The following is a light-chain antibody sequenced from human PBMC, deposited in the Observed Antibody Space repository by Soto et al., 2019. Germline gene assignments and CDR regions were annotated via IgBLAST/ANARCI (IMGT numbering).Light chain of an antibody. CDR2: EVY. CDR1: SSDVGYYNY. CDR3: SSYGGSNNLL. V-gene: IGLV2-8*01. J-gene: IGLJ3*02. Sequence: QSALTQPPSASGSPGQSVTISCTGTSSDVGYYNYVSWYQQHPGKAPKLMIYEVYKRPSGVPDRFSGSKSGNTASLTVSGLQAEDEADYYCSSYGGSNNLLFGGGTQLTVL.